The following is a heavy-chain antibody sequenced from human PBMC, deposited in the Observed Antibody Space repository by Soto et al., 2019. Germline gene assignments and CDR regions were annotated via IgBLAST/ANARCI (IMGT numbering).Heavy chain of an antibody. J-gene: IGHJ6*03. CDR2: IYYSGST. CDR1: GGYIISYY. CDR3: ARGDIGYYYYFYMDV. D-gene: IGHD5-12*01. V-gene: IGHV4-59*08. Sequence: PSVTLCLTCTVSGGYIISYYWSWIRQPPGKGLEWIGYIYYSGSTNYNPSLKSRVTISVDTSKNQFSLKLSSVTAADTAVYYCARGDIGYYYYFYMDVWGKGTTVTVSS.